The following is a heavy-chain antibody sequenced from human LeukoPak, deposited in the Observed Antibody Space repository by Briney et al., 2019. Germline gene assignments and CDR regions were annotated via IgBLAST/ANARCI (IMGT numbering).Heavy chain of an antibody. D-gene: IGHD2-15*01. CDR1: GFTFTSYW. CDR3: ARGMTIAANWFDP. CDR2: IKQDGSEK. Sequence: GGSLRLSCAASGFTFTSYWMNWVRQAPGKGLERVANIKQDGSEKYYVDSVKGRFTISRDNAKNSLYLEMNSLRVEDTAVYYCARGMTIAANWFDPWGQGTLVTVSS. J-gene: IGHJ5*02. V-gene: IGHV3-7*01.